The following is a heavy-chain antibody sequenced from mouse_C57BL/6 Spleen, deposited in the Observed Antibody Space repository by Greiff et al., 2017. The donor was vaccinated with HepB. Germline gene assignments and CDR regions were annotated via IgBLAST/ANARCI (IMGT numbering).Heavy chain of an antibody. CDR3: TTGYYSNPAWFAY. CDR2: IDPEDGDT. CDR1: GFNIKDYY. V-gene: IGHV14-1*01. J-gene: IGHJ3*01. Sequence: EVQLQQSGAELVRPGASVKLSCTASGFNIKDYYMHWVNQRPEQGLEWIGRIDPEDGDTEYAPKFQGKATMTADTSSNTAYLQRSSLTSEDTAVYYCTTGYYSNPAWFAYWGQGTLVTVSA. D-gene: IGHD2-5*01.